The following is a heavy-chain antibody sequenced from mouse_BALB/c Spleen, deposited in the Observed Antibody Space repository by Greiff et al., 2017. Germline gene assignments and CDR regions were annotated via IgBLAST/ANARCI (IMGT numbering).Heavy chain of an antibody. D-gene: IGHD5-1*01. J-gene: IGHJ2*01. CDR3: TRETYHFDY. CDR1: GYTFTSYW. CDR2: IYPSDSYT. Sequence: QVQLQQPGAELVRPGASVKLSCKASGYTFTSYWINWVKQRPGQGLEWIGNIYPSDSYTNYNQKFKDKATLTVDKSSSTAYMQLSSPTSEDSAVYYCTRETYHFDYWGQGTTLTVSS. V-gene: IGHV1-69*02.